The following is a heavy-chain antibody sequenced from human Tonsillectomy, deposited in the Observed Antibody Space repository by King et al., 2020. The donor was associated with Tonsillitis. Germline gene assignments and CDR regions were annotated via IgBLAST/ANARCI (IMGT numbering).Heavy chain of an antibody. D-gene: IGHD5-18*01. Sequence: QLVQSGTEVKKPGESLRISCKGSGYSFRTYWISWVRQTPGKGLEWMGKIDPSDSYSNYSPSFQGHVTISADKSIGTAYLQWSGLKASDHAIYYCARGSLYSYGSYFDYWGPGTLVTVSA. V-gene: IGHV5-10-1*03. CDR1: GYSFRTYW. CDR2: IDPSDSYS. J-gene: IGHJ4*02. CDR3: ARGSLYSYGSYFDY.